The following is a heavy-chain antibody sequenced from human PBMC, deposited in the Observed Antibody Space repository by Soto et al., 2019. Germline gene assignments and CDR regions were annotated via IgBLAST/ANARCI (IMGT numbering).Heavy chain of an antibody. CDR1: GFSFGSYA. D-gene: IGHD4-17*01. J-gene: IGHJ4*02. Sequence: GSLRLSCAASGFSFGSYAMTWVRQVPGKGLEWVSTISGSGGTTHYADSVKGRFTISRDNSKSTLYLQMNSLRAEDTAVYYCAKDLLNYGDTPFYFDYWGQGTLVTVSS. CDR2: ISGSGGTT. CDR3: AKDLLNYGDTPFYFDY. V-gene: IGHV3-23*01.